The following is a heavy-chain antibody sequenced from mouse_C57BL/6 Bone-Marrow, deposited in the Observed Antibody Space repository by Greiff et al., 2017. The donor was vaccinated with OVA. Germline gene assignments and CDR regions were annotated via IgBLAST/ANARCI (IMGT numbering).Heavy chain of an antibody. Sequence: VKLMESGAELVRPGASVKLSCKASGYTFTDYYINWVKQRPGQGLEWIARIYPGSGNTYYNEKFKGKATLTAEKSSSTAYMQLSSLTSEDSAVYFCARSRGYQSSWFAYWGQGTLVTVSA. V-gene: IGHV1-76*01. J-gene: IGHJ3*01. CDR3: ARSRGYQSSWFAY. D-gene: IGHD2-2*01. CDR1: GYTFTDYY. CDR2: IYPGSGNT.